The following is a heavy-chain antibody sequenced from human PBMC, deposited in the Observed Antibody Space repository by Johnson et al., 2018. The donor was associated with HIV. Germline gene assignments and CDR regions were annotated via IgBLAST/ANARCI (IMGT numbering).Heavy chain of an antibody. D-gene: IGHD6-19*01. Sequence: QVQLVESGGGVVQPGTSLRLSCAASGFTFRNYAMHWVRQAPGKGLEWVAFIRYDGSNKYYADSVKGRFTISRDNSKNTLYLQMNSLRAEDTAVYYCAKDLSSGWYHAFEIWGQGTMVTVSS. CDR2: IRYDGSNK. J-gene: IGHJ3*02. CDR1: GFTFRNYA. CDR3: AKDLSSGWYHAFEI. V-gene: IGHV3-30*02.